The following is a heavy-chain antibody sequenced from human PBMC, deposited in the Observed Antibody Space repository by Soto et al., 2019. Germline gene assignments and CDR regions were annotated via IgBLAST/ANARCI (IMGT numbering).Heavy chain of an antibody. D-gene: IGHD2-8*01. J-gene: IGHJ5*02. CDR3: ARDLGYCTNGVCYRDWFDP. Sequence: ASVKVSCKASGYTFTGYYMHWVRQAPGQGLEWMGWTNPNSGGTNYAQKFQGRVTMTRDTSISTAYMELSRLRSDDTAVYYCARDLGYCTNGVCYRDWFDPWGQGTLVTVS. V-gene: IGHV1-2*02. CDR2: TNPNSGGT. CDR1: GYTFTGYY.